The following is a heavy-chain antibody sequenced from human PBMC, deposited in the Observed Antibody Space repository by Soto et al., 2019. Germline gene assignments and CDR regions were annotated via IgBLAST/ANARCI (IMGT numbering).Heavy chain of an antibody. D-gene: IGHD3-10*01. CDR1: GFTFSDYY. J-gene: IGHJ3*02. CDR3: ATDYGSGSYAFDI. V-gene: IGHV3-11*05. Sequence: QVQLVESGGGLVKPGGSLRLSCAASGFTFSDYYMSWIRQAPGKGLEWVSYISSSSSYTNYADSVKGRFTISRDNAKNLLYLQMNSLRAEDTAVYYCATDYGSGSYAFDIWGQGTMVTVSS. CDR2: ISSSSSYT.